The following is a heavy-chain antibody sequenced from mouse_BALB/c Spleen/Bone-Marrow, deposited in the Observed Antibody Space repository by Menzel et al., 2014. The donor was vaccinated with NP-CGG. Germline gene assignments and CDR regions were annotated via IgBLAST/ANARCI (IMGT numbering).Heavy chain of an antibody. J-gene: IGHJ4*01. CDR2: ISNGGGTT. CDR1: GFTFSDYY. V-gene: IGHV5-12*02. D-gene: IGHD1-2*01. Sequence: EVKVEESGGGLVQPGGSLNLSCATSGFTFSDYYMHWVRQTPEKRLEWVAYISNGGGTTYYPDTVKGRFTISRDNAKNTLYLQMSRLKSEDTAMYYCARGGDSLLRLRSMDYWGQGTSVTVSS. CDR3: ARGGDSLLRLRSMDY.